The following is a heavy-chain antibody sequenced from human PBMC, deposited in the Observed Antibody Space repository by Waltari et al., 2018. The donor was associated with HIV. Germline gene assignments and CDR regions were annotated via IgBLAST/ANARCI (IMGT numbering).Heavy chain of an antibody. CDR3: AREYFYESSGYYYRSTFDY. CDR2: IKPDGSET. J-gene: IGHJ4*02. V-gene: IGHV3-7*01. D-gene: IGHD3-22*01. Sequence: EVQLVESGGGLVQPGEYLRLLFAASGFTFSSHWMTWVRQAPGQGLEWVANIKPDGSETYYVDSVKGRCTISRDNAKTSLYLQMNSLGAEDTAVYFCAREYFYESSGYYYRSTFDYWGQGTLVTVST. CDR1: GFTFSSHW.